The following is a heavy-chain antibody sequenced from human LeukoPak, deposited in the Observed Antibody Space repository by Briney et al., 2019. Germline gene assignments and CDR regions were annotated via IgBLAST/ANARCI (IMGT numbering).Heavy chain of an antibody. Sequence: GGSLRLSCAASGFTFSSYSMNWVRQAPGKGLEWVSSISSSSSYIYYADSVKGRFTISRDNAKNSLYLQMNSLRAEDTAVYYCARVEVMDDYYYGTDVWGQGTTVTVSS. D-gene: IGHD3-3*01. J-gene: IGHJ6*02. CDR3: ARVEVMDDYYYGTDV. CDR2: ISSSSSYI. V-gene: IGHV3-21*01. CDR1: GFTFSSYS.